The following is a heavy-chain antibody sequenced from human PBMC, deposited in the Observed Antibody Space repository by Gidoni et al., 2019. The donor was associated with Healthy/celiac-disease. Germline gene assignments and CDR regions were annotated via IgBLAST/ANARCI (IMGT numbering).Heavy chain of an antibody. D-gene: IGHD1-1*01. J-gene: IGHJ4*02. CDR2: INHSGST. CDR3: ARGYAGKQTRKQPYYFDY. CDR1: GGSFSGYY. V-gene: IGHV4-34*01. Sequence: QVQLQQWGAGLLKPSETLSLTCAVYGGSFSGYYWSWIRQPPGKGLEWIGEINHSGSTNYNPSLKSRVTISVDTSKNQFSLKLSSVTAADTAVYYCARGYAGKQTRKQPYYFDYWGQGTLVTVSS.